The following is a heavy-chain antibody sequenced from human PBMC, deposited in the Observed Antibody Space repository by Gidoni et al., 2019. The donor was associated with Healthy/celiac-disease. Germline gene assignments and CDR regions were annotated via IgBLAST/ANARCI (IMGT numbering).Heavy chain of an antibody. CDR3: ARRDFWVGYFDY. CDR2: IYYSGST. D-gene: IGHD3-3*01. CDR1: GGSIRSSSYY. J-gene: IGHJ4*02. Sequence: LPLQVSGPGLVTPSETLSLTCNVAGGSIRSSSYYWGWIRQPPGKGREWIGSIYYSGSTYYISSLKSRVTISVDTSKNQFSLKLSSVTAADTAVYYCARRDFWVGYFDYWGQGTLVTVSS. V-gene: IGHV4-39*01.